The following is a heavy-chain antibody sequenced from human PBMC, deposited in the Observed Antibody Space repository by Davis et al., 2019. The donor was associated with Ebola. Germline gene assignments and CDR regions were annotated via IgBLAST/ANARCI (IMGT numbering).Heavy chain of an antibody. CDR1: GDSVPRGG. D-gene: IGHD5-18*01. CDR2: TYYNSKGYS. J-gene: IGHJ6*04. CDR3: SIGWLRAGMDV. Sequence: HSQTLSLTCAISGDSVPRGGGNWIRRSPSRGLEWLGRTYYNSKGYSDYAVSVKSRISINPDTSKNQFYLQLNSVAPGETALYYCSIGWLRAGMDVWGEGTTVTVPS. V-gene: IGHV6-1*01.